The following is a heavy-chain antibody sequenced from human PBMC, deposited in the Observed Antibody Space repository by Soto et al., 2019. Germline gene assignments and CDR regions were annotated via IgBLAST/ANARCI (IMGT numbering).Heavy chain of an antibody. V-gene: IGHV4-30-4*01. CDR1: GGSISIGDYY. D-gene: IGHD3-3*01. CDR3: ARNGDFWSGYLNWFDP. J-gene: IGHJ5*02. Sequence: SETLSLTCTVSGGSISIGDYYWSCIRQPPGKGLEWIGYIYYSGSTYYNPSLKSRVTISVDTSKNQFSLKLSSVTAADTAVYYCARNGDFWSGYLNWFDPWGQGTLVTVSS. CDR2: IYYSGST.